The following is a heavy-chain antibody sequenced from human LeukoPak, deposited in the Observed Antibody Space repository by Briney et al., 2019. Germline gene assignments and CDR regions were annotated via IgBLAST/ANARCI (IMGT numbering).Heavy chain of an antibody. D-gene: IGHD3-10*01. CDR3: ARGQVLWFGELGWFDP. CDR1: GGSISSSSYY. J-gene: IGHJ5*02. CDR2: INHSGST. Sequence: SETLSLTCTVSGGSISSSSYYWGWIRQPPGKGLEWIGEINHSGSTNYNPSLKSRVTISVDTSKNQFSLKLSSVTAADTAVYYCARGQVLWFGELGWFDPWGQGTLVTVSS. V-gene: IGHV4-39*07.